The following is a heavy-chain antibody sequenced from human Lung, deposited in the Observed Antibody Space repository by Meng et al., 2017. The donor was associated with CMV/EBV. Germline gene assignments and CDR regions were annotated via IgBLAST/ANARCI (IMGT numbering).Heavy chain of an antibody. CDR3: AREVADDEYLDY. V-gene: IGHV3-20*04. CDR1: DFTFIHHD. D-gene: IGHD2-15*01. Sequence: CVAFDFTFIHHDLTWVRLAPGKVLEWVSAINWNGGSTNYADSLKGRFTVSRDNAKNFVYLQMNSLRAEDTAFYYCAREVADDEYLDYWGQGALVTVSS. CDR2: INWNGGST. J-gene: IGHJ4*02.